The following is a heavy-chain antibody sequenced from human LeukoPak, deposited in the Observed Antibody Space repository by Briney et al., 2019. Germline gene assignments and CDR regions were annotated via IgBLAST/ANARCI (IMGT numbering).Heavy chain of an antibody. CDR3: ASGITIRDLDY. CDR1: GFTFSTYS. D-gene: IGHD3-10*01. V-gene: IGHV3-48*01. CDR2: ISTGTK. Sequence: PGGSLRLSCAASGFTFSTYSMNWVRQIPGKGLEWLSHISTGTKSYADSVKGRFTISRDNAKNSLYLQMISLRAEDTAVYYCASGITIRDLDYWGQGTLVTVSS. J-gene: IGHJ4*02.